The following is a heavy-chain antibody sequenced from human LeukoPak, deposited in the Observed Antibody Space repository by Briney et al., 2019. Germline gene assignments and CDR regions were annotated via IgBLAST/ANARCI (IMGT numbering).Heavy chain of an antibody. CDR2: IHYVGST. Sequence: SSETLSLTCTVSGGSFSNYNYYWGWIRQSPGKGLEWLGSIHYVGSTYYNPSLKSRVTISVDTSKNQFSLNLSSVTAADTAVYYCARQNNFDFWSGFFDYWGLGALVTVSS. CDR1: GGSFSNYNYY. D-gene: IGHD3-3*01. V-gene: IGHV4-39*01. CDR3: ARQNNFDFWSGFFDY. J-gene: IGHJ4*02.